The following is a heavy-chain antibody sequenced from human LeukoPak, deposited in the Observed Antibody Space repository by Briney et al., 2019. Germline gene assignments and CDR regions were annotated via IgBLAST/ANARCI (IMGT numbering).Heavy chain of an antibody. CDR1: GYTLTELS. D-gene: IGHD4-17*01. CDR2: FDPEDGET. CDR3: ATGFTVNDAFDI. Sequence: ASVKVSCKVSGYTLTELSMHWVRQAPGKGLEWMGGFDPEDGETIYAQKFQGGVTMTEDTSTDTAYMELSSLRSEDTAVYYCATGFTVNDAFDIWGQGTMVTVSS. V-gene: IGHV1-24*01. J-gene: IGHJ3*02.